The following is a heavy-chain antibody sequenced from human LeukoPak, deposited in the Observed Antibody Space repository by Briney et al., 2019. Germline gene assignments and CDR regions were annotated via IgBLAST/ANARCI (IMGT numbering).Heavy chain of an antibody. Sequence: SETLSLTCAVYGGSFSGYYWSWIRRPPGKGLEWIGEINHSGSTNYNPSLKSRVTISVDTSKNQFSLKLSSVTAADTAVYYSARSGRVVPAAIVKYNWFHPWGQGTLVTVSS. V-gene: IGHV4-34*01. J-gene: IGHJ5*02. D-gene: IGHD2-2*02. CDR1: GGSFSGYY. CDR2: INHSGST. CDR3: ARSGRVVPAAIVKYNWFHP.